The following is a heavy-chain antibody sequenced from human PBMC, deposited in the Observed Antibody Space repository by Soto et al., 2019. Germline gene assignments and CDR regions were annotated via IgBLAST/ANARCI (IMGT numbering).Heavy chain of an antibody. Sequence: QVQLLESGPGLLKPSGTLSLTCTVSGDSMTSSNWWNWVRQPPGKGLEWIGEAHHSGRTNYNPSLRSRVTISVDKSRNHFSLQLTSVTAADTAVYYCARSEATALDYWGQGTLVTVSS. V-gene: IGHV4-4*02. CDR2: AHHSGRT. CDR1: GDSMTSSNW. CDR3: ARSEATALDY. J-gene: IGHJ4*02.